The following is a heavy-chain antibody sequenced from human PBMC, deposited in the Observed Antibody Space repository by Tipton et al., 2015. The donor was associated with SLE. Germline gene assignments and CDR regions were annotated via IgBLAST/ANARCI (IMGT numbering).Heavy chain of an antibody. J-gene: IGHJ3*02. CDR2: IYYDGINK. CDR3: ARALTATRDHVALDI. CDR1: GFRFRYYG. D-gene: IGHD5-12*01. Sequence: SLRLSCATYGFRFRYYGMHWVRQAPGKGLEWVALIYYDGINKYYAESVTGRFTISRDNSNNMLYLQMNSLRAEDTALYFCARALTATRDHVALDIWGQGTMVTVYS. V-gene: IGHV3-33*03.